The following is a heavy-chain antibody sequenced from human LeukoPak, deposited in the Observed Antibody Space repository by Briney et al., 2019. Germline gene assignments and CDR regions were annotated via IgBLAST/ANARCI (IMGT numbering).Heavy chain of an antibody. CDR2: ISSSGSTI. CDR3: ARDNYHDGSAYPFDY. D-gene: IGHD3-22*01. J-gene: IGHJ4*02. V-gene: IGHV3-11*04. CDR1: GFTFSDYY. Sequence: GGSLRLSCAASGFTFSDYYMSWIRQAPGKGLEWVSYISSSGSTIYYADSVKGRFTISRDNAKNSLYLQMNSLRAEDTAVYFCARDNYHDGSAYPFDYWGQGTLVTVSS.